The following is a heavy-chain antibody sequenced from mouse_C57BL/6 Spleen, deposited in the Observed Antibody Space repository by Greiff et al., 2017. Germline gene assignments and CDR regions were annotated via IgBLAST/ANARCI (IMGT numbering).Heavy chain of an antibody. V-gene: IGHV1-64*01. CDR2: IHPNSGST. Sequence: QVQLQQPGAELVKPGASVKLSCKASGYTFTSYWMHWVKQRPGQGLEWIGMIHPNSGSTNYNEKFKSKATLTVDKSSSTAYMQLSSLTSEDSAVYYCARSLITTASYYFDYWGQGTTLTVSS. CDR1: GYTFTSYW. D-gene: IGHD1-1*01. J-gene: IGHJ2*01. CDR3: ARSLITTASYYFDY.